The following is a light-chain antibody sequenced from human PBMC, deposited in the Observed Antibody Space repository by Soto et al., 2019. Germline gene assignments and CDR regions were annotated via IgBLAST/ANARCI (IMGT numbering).Light chain of an antibody. V-gene: IGLV1-44*01. Sequence: QSVLTQPPSASGTPGQRVTISCSGSSSNIGTNTVNLYQQLPGTAPKLLIYSNNQGPSGVPDRFSGSRSGTSASLAINGLQSEDEADYYCVAWDDSLNGYVFGTGTKVTVL. J-gene: IGLJ1*01. CDR3: VAWDDSLNGYV. CDR1: SSNIGTNT. CDR2: SNN.